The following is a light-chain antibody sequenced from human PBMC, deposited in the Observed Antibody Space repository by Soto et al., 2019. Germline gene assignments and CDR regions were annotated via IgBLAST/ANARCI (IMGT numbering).Light chain of an antibody. V-gene: IGKV3-20*01. J-gene: IGKJ1*01. CDR3: QQYSSLWT. CDR1: QSVSSSS. Sequence: EIVLTQSPGTLSASPGERVTLSCRAIQSVSSSSLAWYQQKPGQAPRLLIYGASSRATGIPDRFSGSGSETDFTLTISRLEPEDFAVYYCQQYSSLWTFGQGTKVDIK. CDR2: GAS.